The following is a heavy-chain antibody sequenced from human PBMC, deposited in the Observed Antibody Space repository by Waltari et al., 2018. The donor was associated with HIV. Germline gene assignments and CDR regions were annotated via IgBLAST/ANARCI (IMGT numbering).Heavy chain of an antibody. CDR2: ISSRSSYR. J-gene: IGHJ4*02. CDR3: ADRIAAV. Sequence: EVQLVESGGGLVKPGGSLRLSCAASGFTFSSYSMNWVRQAPGKGRGCVSSISSRSSYRSYADSVKGRFTIARDNAKNSLYLQMNSLRAEDTAVYYCADRIAAVWGQGTLVTVSS. D-gene: IGHD6-6*01. V-gene: IGHV3-21*01. CDR1: GFTFSSYS.